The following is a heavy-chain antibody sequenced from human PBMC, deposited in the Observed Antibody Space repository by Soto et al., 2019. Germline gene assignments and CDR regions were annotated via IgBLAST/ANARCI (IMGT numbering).Heavy chain of an antibody. CDR2: INHSGST. CDR3: ARDKITGLLDY. Sequence: QLQLRESGPGLVKPSETLSLTCTVSGGSISSSSYYWAWIRQPPGTGLEWIGEINHSGSTNYNPSLKSRVTISVDTSKNQFSLKLTSVTAADTAVYYCARDKITGLLDYWGQGTLVTVSS. J-gene: IGHJ4*02. V-gene: IGHV4-39*07. CDR1: GGSISSSSYY. D-gene: IGHD2-8*02.